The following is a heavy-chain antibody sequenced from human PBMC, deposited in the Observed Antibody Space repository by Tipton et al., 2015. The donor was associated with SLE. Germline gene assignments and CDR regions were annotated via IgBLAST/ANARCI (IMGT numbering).Heavy chain of an antibody. CDR1: GYSIRSGHY. CDR3: ARYGTYDGSRYFQH. CDR2: IYYSGST. V-gene: IGHV4-28*01. Sequence: TLSLTCAVSGYSIRSGHYWGWIRQPPGKGLEWIGYIYYSGSTYYNPSLKSRVTISVDTSKNQFSLKLSPVTAADTAVYYCARYGTYDGSRYFQHWGQGTLVTVSS. D-gene: IGHD1-26*01. J-gene: IGHJ1*01.